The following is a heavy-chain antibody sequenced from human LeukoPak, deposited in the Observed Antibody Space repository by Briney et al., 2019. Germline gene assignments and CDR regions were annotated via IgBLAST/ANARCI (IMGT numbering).Heavy chain of an antibody. D-gene: IGHD2/OR15-2a*01. CDR1: GGSISGGSYY. Sequence: SETLSLXCTVSGGSISGGSYYWSWSRQPPGKGLEWIGYIYYSGSTKYNLSLKSRVTISVDTSKNQLSLKLSSVTAADTAVYYCARGEYGLFDYWGQGTLVTVSS. V-gene: IGHV4-61*01. CDR3: ARGEYGLFDY. J-gene: IGHJ4*02. CDR2: IYYSGST.